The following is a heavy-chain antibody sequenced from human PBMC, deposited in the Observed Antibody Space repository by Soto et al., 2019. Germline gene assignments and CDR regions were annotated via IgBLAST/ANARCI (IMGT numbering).Heavy chain of an antibody. Sequence: ASVKVSCKASGYTFTSYDINWVRQAPGQGLEWMGWMSANNGNTNYAQKLQGRVTMTTDTSTSTAYMELRSLRSDDTAVYYCARDSSIAAAGTDYWGQGTLVTVSS. J-gene: IGHJ4*02. D-gene: IGHD6-13*01. CDR3: ARDSSIAAAGTDY. CDR2: MSANNGNT. V-gene: IGHV1-18*01. CDR1: GYTFTSYD.